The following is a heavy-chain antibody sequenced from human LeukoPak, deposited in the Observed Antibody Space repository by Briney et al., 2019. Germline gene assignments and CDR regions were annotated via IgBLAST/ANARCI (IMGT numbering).Heavy chain of an antibody. J-gene: IGHJ6*03. CDR3: AKDGGDYVSHYYMDV. Sequence: GGSLRLSCVASGFTFSTSGMHWVRQSPGKGLDWVAFIRNDGNKKNYAESVKGRFTISRDNSKNTLYLQMNSLRAEDTAVYYCAKDGGDYVSHYYMDVWGKGTTVTVSS. V-gene: IGHV3-30*02. CDR2: IRNDGNKK. D-gene: IGHD4-17*01. CDR1: GFTFSTSG.